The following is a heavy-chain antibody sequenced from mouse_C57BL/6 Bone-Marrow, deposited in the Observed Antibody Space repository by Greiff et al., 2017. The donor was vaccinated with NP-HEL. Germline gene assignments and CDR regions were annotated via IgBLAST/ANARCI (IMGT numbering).Heavy chain of an antibody. Sequence: DVKLVESGGGLVQSGRSLRLSCATSGFTFSDFYMEWVRQAPGKGLEWIAASRNKANDYTTEYSASVKGRFIVSRDTSQSILYLQMNALRAEDTAIYYCARDGGSSWYFDVWGTGTTVTVSS. J-gene: IGHJ1*03. CDR1: GFTFSDFY. CDR3: ARDGGSSWYFDV. D-gene: IGHD1-1*01. V-gene: IGHV7-1*01. CDR2: SRNKANDYTT.